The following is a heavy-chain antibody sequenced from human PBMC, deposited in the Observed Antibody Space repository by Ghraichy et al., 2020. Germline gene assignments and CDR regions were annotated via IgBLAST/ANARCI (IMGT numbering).Heavy chain of an antibody. CDR2: IYYSGST. D-gene: IGHD3-10*01. Sequence: SETLSLTCTVSGGSISSYYWSWIRQPPGKGLEWIGYIYYSGSTNYNPSLKSRVTISVDTSKNQFSLKLSSVTAADTAVYYCARVAEVRGVDIDYWGQGTLVTVSS. J-gene: IGHJ4*02. V-gene: IGHV4-59*01. CDR3: ARVAEVRGVDIDY. CDR1: GGSISSYY.